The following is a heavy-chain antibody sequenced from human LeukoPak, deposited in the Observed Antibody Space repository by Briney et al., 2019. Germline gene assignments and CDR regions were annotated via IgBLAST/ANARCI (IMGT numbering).Heavy chain of an antibody. Sequence: PSETLSLTCTVSGGSIGNNNYYWGWIRQPPGKGLEWIGYIYYSGSTNYNPSLKSRVTISVDTSKNQFSLKLSSVTAADTAVYYCARLAVAGTFYYYYYMDVWGKGTTVTISS. CDR2: IYYSGST. J-gene: IGHJ6*03. CDR3: ARLAVAGTFYYYYYMDV. V-gene: IGHV4-61*05. CDR1: GGSIGNNNYY. D-gene: IGHD6-19*01.